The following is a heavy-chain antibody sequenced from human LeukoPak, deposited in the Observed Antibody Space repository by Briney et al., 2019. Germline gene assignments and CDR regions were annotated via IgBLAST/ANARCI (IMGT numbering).Heavy chain of an antibody. J-gene: IGHJ5*02. Sequence: GGSLRLSCAAPGLTFSNYAMTWVRQAPGKGLEWVSSIRGDGGGAVYTDSVRGRFTTSRDNSKNMLYLQMDSLRAEDTALYYCTKDPIGDYIGAFDPWGQGTLVTVSS. CDR1: GLTFSNYA. V-gene: IGHV3-23*01. D-gene: IGHD4-17*01. CDR3: TKDPIGDYIGAFDP. CDR2: IRGDGGGA.